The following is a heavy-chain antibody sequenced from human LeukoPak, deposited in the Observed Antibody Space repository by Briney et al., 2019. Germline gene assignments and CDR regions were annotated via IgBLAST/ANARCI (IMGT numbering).Heavy chain of an antibody. V-gene: IGHV1-18*01. CDR2: ISPYNGDS. CDR1: GFTFNTYD. Sequence: ASVKVSCKPSGFTFNTYDFNWVRQAPGQGLEGVGWISPYNGDSKYAQRLQGRVTMTTDASTSTAYMELRSLRSDDTAVYYCTRYCSGGACYAYDAFDIWGQGTMVTVSS. D-gene: IGHD2-15*01. J-gene: IGHJ3*02. CDR3: TRYCSGGACYAYDAFDI.